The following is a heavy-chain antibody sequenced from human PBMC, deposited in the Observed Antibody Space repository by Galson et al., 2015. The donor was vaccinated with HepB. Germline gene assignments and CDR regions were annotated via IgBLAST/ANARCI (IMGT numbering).Heavy chain of an antibody. Sequence: SLRLSCAASGFTVSSNYMSWVRQAPGKGLEWVSVIYSGGSTYYADSVKGRFTISRDNSKNTLYLQMNSLRAEDTAVYYCAKGDYGDYASSRAEYFQHWGQGTLVTVSS. D-gene: IGHD4-17*01. CDR2: IYSGGST. J-gene: IGHJ1*01. CDR1: GFTVSSNY. V-gene: IGHV3-66*01. CDR3: AKGDYGDYASSRAEYFQH.